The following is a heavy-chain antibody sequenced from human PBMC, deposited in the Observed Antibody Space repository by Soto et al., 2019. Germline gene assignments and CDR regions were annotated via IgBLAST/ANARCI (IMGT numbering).Heavy chain of an antibody. V-gene: IGHV3-15*01. D-gene: IGHD5-18*01. CDR1: GFTFRDAW. Sequence: PGGSLRLSCAPSGFTFRDAWMSWVAQAPGKGLEWVGRIKSRTDGGTTDYAAPVKGRFTISRDDSKDTLYLQINSLKTDDTAVYYCTTDRGRRAGYAQDYWGQGTLVTVSS. CDR3: TTDRGRRAGYAQDY. J-gene: IGHJ4*02. CDR2: IKSRTDGGTT.